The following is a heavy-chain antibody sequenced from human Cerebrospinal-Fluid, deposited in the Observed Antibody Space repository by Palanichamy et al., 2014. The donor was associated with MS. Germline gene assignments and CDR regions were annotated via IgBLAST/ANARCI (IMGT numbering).Heavy chain of an antibody. J-gene: IGHJ4*02. D-gene: IGHD3-22*01. CDR3: ARHLGKYYYDSSGYYAY. V-gene: IGHV1-3*01. Sequence: GMHWVRQAPGQRLEWMGWINAGNGNTKYSQKFQGRVTITRDTSASTAYMELSSLRSEDTAVYYCARHLGKYYYDSSGYYAYWGQGTLVTVSS. CDR1: G. CDR2: INAGNGNT.